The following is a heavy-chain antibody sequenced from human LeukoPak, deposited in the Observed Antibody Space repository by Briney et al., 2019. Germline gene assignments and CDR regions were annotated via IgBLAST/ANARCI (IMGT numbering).Heavy chain of an antibody. V-gene: IGHV4-59*01. CDR2: IYYSGST. Sequence: PSETLSLTCTVSGGSISSYYWSWIRQPPGKGLEWIGYIYYSGSTDYNPSLKSRVTISVDTSKNQFSLKLSSVTAADTAVYYCARVGCSSTSCYTGYYYYYYMDVWGKGTTVTVSS. J-gene: IGHJ6*03. CDR3: ARVGCSSTSCYTGYYYYYYMDV. CDR1: GGSISSYY. D-gene: IGHD2-2*02.